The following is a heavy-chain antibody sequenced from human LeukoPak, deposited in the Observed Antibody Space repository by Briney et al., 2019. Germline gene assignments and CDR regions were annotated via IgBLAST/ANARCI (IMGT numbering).Heavy chain of an antibody. V-gene: IGHV5-51*01. CDR3: ARVSYDYIWGIIYYFDY. CDR1: GYSFTNYW. CDR2: IYPGDSDT. D-gene: IGHD3-16*01. J-gene: IGHJ4*02. Sequence: EESLKISCKGSGYSFTNYWIGWVRQMPGKGLEWMGIIYPGDSDTRYSPSFQGQVTISADKSISTAYLQWSSLKASDTAMFYCARVSYDYIWGIIYYFDYWGQGTLVTVSS.